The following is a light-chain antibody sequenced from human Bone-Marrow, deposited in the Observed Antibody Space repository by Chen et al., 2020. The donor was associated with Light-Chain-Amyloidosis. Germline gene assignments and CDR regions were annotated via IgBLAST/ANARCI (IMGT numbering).Light chain of an antibody. Sequence: SYELTQPPSLSVFPGQTARLTCSGDDLPTKYAYWYQQKPGQAPVLVIHRDTERPSGISERFSGSSSGTTATLTISGVQAEDEADYHCQSADSSGTYEVIFGGGTKLTVL. CDR1: DLPTKY. J-gene: IGLJ2*01. CDR2: RDT. CDR3: QSADSSGTYEVI. V-gene: IGLV3-25*03.